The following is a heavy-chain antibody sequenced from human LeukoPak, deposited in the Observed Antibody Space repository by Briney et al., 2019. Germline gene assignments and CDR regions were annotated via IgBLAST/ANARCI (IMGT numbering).Heavy chain of an antibody. D-gene: IGHD6-13*01. Sequence: SETPSLTCAVYGASFSGCYWSSIRPPPGKGLEWIGEINHSGSTNYNPSLKSRVTISVDTSKNQFSLKLSSVTAADPAVYYCVRVRDGSSWYWFDPWGQGTLVTVSS. CDR3: VRVRDGSSWYWFDP. V-gene: IGHV4-34*01. CDR2: INHSGST. J-gene: IGHJ5*02. CDR1: GASFSGCY.